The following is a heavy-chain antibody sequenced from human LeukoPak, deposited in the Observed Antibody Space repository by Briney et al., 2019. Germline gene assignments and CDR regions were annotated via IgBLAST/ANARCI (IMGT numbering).Heavy chain of an antibody. CDR2: IHYSGST. J-gene: IGHJ4*02. CDR1: GGSSSSYY. CDR3: ARRAGGSYPDYFDY. Sequence: PSETLSLTCTFSGGSSSSYYWSWIRQPPGEGLEWIWYIHYSGSTNYNPSLKSRATISLDTSKNQVSLKLSSVTATDTAVYYCARRAGGSYPDYFDYWGQGTLVTVSS. D-gene: IGHD1-26*01. V-gene: IGHV4-59*08.